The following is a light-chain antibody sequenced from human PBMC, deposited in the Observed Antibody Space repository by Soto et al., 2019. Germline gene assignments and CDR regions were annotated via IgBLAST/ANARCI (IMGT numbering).Light chain of an antibody. Sequence: IVMTQTPLSLPVTPGEPASISCRSSQSLFDSADGNTYLDWYLQKTGQSPHLLIYSLSSRASGVPDRFSGSGSGTDFTLKINRVEAEDVGIYYCMQRMEFLPTVGQGTRLEI. CDR3: MQRMEFLPT. J-gene: IGKJ5*01. CDR1: QSLFDSADGNTY. V-gene: IGKV2-40*01. CDR2: SLS.